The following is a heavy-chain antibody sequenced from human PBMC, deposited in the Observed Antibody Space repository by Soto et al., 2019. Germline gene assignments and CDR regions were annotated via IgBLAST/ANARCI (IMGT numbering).Heavy chain of an antibody. V-gene: IGHV3-48*03. CDR2: ISDSGSTM. CDR3: ARSTVTSD. J-gene: IGHJ4*02. Sequence: PGGSLRLSCATSGFSFSSFEMIWVRPAPGKGLEWISYISDSGSTMYYADSVKGRFTISRDNAKNSLYLQMSSLRVEDTALYYCARSTVTSDWGQGTQVTVSS. CDR1: GFSFSSFE. D-gene: IGHD4-17*01.